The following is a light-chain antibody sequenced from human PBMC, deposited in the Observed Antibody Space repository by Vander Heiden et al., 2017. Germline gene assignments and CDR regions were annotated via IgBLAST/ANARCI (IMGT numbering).Light chain of an antibody. Sequence: QSALTQPPSASGSPGQSVTISCTGTSSDVGGYNFVSWYQQHPGKAPKVMIYEVSKRPSGVPDRFPGSKYGNTASLAGSGLQAEDEADYYCGSYGGSNIFYVFGTGTKVTVL. CDR1: SSDVGGYNF. CDR3: GSYGGSNIFYV. CDR2: EVS. J-gene: IGLJ1*01. V-gene: IGLV2-8*01.